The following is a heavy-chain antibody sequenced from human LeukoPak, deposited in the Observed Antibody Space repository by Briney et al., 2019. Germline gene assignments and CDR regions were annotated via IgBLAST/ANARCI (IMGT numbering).Heavy chain of an antibody. J-gene: IGHJ4*02. CDR2: ISWNSGSI. Sequence: GRSLRLSCVASEFAFSRHAMHWVRQAPGKGLEWVSGISWNSGSIGYADSVKGRFTISRDNAKNSLYLQMNSLRAEDTALYYCAKDMGPLKRLLQGGIFDYWGQGTLVTVSS. D-gene: IGHD3-22*01. V-gene: IGHV3-9*01. CDR3: AKDMGPLKRLLQGGIFDY. CDR1: EFAFSRHA.